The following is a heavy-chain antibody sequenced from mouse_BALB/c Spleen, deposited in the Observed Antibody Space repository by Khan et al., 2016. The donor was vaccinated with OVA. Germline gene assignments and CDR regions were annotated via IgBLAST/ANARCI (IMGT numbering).Heavy chain of an antibody. CDR2: ISYSGST. Sequence: EVELVESGPGLVKPSQSLSLTCTVTGYSITSGYGWNWILHFPGNKLEWMGYISYSGSTNYNPSLKSRISITRDTSKNQFLRQLNSVTTEDTATYYCARTARIKYWGQGTTLTVSS. D-gene: IGHD1-2*01. J-gene: IGHJ2*01. CDR1: GYSITSGYG. V-gene: IGHV3-2*02. CDR3: ARTARIKY.